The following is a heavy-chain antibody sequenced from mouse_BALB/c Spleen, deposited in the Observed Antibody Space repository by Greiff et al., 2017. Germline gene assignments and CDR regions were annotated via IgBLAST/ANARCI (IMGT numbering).Heavy chain of an antibody. CDR1: GYTFTSYW. CDR2: IYPSDSYT. D-gene: IGHD4-1*01. V-gene: IGHV1-69*02. CDR3: TRSGTGTAY. Sequence: QVQLQQPGAELVRPGASEKLSCKASGYTFTSYWINWVKQRPGQGLEWIGNIYPSDSYTNYNQKFKDKATLTVDKSSSTAYMQLSSPTSEDSAVYYCTRSGTGTAYWGQGTLVTVSA. J-gene: IGHJ3*01.